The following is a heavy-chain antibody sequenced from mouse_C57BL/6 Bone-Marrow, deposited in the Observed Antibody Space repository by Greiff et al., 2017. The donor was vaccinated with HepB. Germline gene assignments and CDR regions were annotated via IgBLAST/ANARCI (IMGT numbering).Heavy chain of an antibody. V-gene: IGHV1-22*01. D-gene: IGHD2-4*01. Sequence: VQLQQSGPELVKPGASVKMSCKASGYTFTDYNMHWVKQSHGKSLEWIGYINPNNGGTSYNQKFKGKATLTVNKSSSTAYMELRSLTSEDSAVYYWASDEGLRRFAYWGQGTLVTVSA. CDR1: GYTFTDYN. J-gene: IGHJ3*01. CDR3: ASDEGLRRFAY. CDR2: INPNNGGT.